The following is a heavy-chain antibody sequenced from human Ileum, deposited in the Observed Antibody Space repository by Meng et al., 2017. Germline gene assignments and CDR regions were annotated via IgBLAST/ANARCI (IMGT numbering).Heavy chain of an antibody. J-gene: IGHJ4*02. Sequence: QVHLQESGPGLVKPSQTLSLTCTVSGDSLTSVNTQWSWIRQSPGKGPEYIGYIYYDGNTYYNPSLKSRLIISIDTSRNEFSLRLNSVTAADTAVYYCAREFYVDTAMVIDSWGQGTLVTVSS. D-gene: IGHD5-18*01. V-gene: IGHV4-30-4*01. CDR1: GDSLTSVNTQ. CDR3: AREFYVDTAMVIDS. CDR2: IYYDGNT.